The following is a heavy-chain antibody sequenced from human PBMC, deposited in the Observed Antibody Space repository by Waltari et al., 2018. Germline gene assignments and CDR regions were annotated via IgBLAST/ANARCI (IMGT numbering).Heavy chain of an antibody. CDR2: FDPEDGET. J-gene: IGHJ6*02. Sequence: QVQLVQSGAEVKKPGASVKVSCKVSGYTLTELSMHWVRQAPGKGLEWMGGFDPEDGETIYAQKFQGRVTMTEDTSTDTAYMELSSLRSEDTAVYYCATGLGDYVKGNYYYYGMDVWGQGTTVTVSS. V-gene: IGHV1-24*01. CDR1: GYTLTELS. D-gene: IGHD4-17*01. CDR3: ATGLGDYVKGNYYYYGMDV.